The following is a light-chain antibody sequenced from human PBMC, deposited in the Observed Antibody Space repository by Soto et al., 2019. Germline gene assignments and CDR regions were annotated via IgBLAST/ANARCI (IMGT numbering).Light chain of an antibody. V-gene: IGLV2-14*01. CDR1: SSDVGGYNY. J-gene: IGLJ1*01. Sequence: QSVLNPPASVSGSPGQSITISCTRTSSDVGGYNYVSWYQQHPGKAPKLMIYDVSNRPSGVSNRFSGSKSGNTASLTISGLQAEDEADYYCSSYTSSSTYVFGTGTKVTVL. CDR3: SSYTSSSTYV. CDR2: DVS.